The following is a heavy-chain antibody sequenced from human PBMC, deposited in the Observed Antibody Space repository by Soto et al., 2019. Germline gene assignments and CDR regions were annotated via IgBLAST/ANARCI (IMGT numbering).Heavy chain of an antibody. CDR3: ASYVNPNDTAVCFDP. CDR2: IYYSGTT. V-gene: IGHV4-59*01. J-gene: IGHJ5*02. Sequence: QVQLQESGPGLVKPSETLSLTCTVSGGSTRNYFWSWIRQPPGKGLEWIGCIYYSGTTNYNSSLKSRVTISLDTSKHQFSLRLRSVTAADTAVYYCASYVNPNDTAVCFDPWGQGTLVTVSS. CDR1: GGSTRNYF. D-gene: IGHD3-16*01.